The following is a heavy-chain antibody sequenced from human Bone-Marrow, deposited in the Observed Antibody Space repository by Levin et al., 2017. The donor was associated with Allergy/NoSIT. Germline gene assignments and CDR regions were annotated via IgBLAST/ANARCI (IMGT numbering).Heavy chain of an antibody. D-gene: IGHD6-19*01. Sequence: SSETLSLICSVSGASVSQSYWTWIRQIPGGGLEWIGSLYSSGSTIYNPSLNSRLAISVETSKNQVSLKLTSVTAADTAVYFCASFPHSSGWSIFDTWGQGILVTVSS. CDR2: LYSSGST. CDR3: ASFPHSSGWSIFDT. V-gene: IGHV4-59*02. J-gene: IGHJ4*02. CDR1: GASVSQSY.